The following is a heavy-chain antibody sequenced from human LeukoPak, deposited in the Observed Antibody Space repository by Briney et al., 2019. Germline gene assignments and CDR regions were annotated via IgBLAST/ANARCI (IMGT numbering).Heavy chain of an antibody. V-gene: IGHV3-33*01. Sequence: GRSLRLSCAASGFTFSTYGMHWVRQAPGKGLEWVAVIWYDGSKKHYVDSVKGRFTISRDDSKNMLYLQMNSLRAEDTAVYYCARSQGGTMSLRHFDLWGRGTLVTVSS. J-gene: IGHJ2*01. CDR2: IWYDGSKK. D-gene: IGHD3-22*01. CDR3: ARSQGGTMSLRHFDL. CDR1: GFTFSTYG.